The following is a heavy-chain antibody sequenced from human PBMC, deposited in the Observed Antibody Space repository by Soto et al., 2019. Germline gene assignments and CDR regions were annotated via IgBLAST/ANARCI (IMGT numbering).Heavy chain of an antibody. CDR2: IYHNGSP. Sequence: TLSLTCTVSGASINNYSWSWIRQPPGKGLEWIGYIYHNGSPYYNPSLKSRVTISVDRSKNQFSLKLSSVTAADTAVYYCARVPDVWGQGTTVTVSS. J-gene: IGHJ6*02. CDR1: GASINNYS. V-gene: IGHV4-30-2*01. CDR3: ARVPDV.